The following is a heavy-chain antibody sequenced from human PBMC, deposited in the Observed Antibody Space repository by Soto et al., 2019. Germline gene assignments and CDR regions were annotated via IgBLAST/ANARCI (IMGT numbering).Heavy chain of an antibody. CDR1: GFTFGSYA. J-gene: IGHJ4*02. V-gene: IGHV3-23*01. D-gene: IGHD1-26*01. Sequence: GGSLRLSCAASGFTFGSYAVSWVRLAPGKGLEWVSAISGSGGNTYYTDSVKGRFTISRDNSKNTLYLQMNSLRAEDTAAYYCAKKYSAGWNRNFDYWGQGTLVTVSS. CDR3: AKKYSAGWNRNFDY. CDR2: ISGSGGNT.